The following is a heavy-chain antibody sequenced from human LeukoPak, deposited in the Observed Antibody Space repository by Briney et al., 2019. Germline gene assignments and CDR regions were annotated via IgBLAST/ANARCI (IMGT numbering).Heavy chain of an antibody. V-gene: IGHV4-59*12. CDR1: GDSISTYY. D-gene: IGHD6-13*01. Sequence: SETLSLTCTVSGDSISTYYWSWIRQPPGKGLEWIGYIYNSGSTKYSPSLKSRVTISVDTSKNQFSLKLSSVTAADTAVYYCARGVPRYSSSWYSVNWFDPWGQGTLVTVSS. CDR2: IYNSGST. J-gene: IGHJ5*02. CDR3: ARGVPRYSSSWYSVNWFDP.